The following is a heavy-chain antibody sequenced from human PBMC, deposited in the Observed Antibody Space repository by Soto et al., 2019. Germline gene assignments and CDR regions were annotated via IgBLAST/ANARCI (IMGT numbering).Heavy chain of an antibody. V-gene: IGHV4-31*03. Sequence: SETLSLTCSVSGAALNSGNYYWSWIRQVPGKGLEWIGHIYVTGAVDYNPSLRDRITISQDTSARQFSLNLRLVTAADTAVYYCARLRIATNNYKWFDPWGQGTLVTGS. J-gene: IGHJ5*02. D-gene: IGHD2-21*01. CDR2: IYVTGAV. CDR3: ARLRIATNNYKWFDP. CDR1: GAALNSGNYY.